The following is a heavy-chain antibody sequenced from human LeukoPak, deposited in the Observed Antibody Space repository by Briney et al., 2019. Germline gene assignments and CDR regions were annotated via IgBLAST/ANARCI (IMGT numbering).Heavy chain of an antibody. CDR2: INVDGSDI. V-gene: IGHV3-7*04. CDR3: ARGSGWIYDS. CDR1: GFSFTNDF. D-gene: IGHD6-19*01. J-gene: IGHJ4*02. Sequence: GGPLRLSGGASGFSFTNDFMTWVRKAPGKGREWVANINVDGSDIHYVDSVKGRFTISSDNASNSLYLQMNTLRVADTAVYYCARGSGWIYDSWGRGTLVTVSS.